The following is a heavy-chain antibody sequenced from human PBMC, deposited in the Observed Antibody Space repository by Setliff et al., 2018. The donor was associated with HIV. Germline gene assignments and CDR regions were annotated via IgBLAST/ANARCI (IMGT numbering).Heavy chain of an antibody. J-gene: IGHJ3*02. Sequence: LKISCAASGFTFSTYGMHWVRQAPGKGLEWVAVISYDGGRKDYAESVNGRFTISRDDSKSTLYLQMNSLRVEDTAVYYCSAFEMWGQGTMVTVTS. CDR2: ISYDGGRK. CDR1: GFTFSTYG. CDR3: SAFEM. V-gene: IGHV3-33*01.